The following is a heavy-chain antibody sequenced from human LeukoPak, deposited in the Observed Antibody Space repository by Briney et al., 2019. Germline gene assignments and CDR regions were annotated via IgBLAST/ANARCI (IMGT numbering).Heavy chain of an antibody. V-gene: IGHV3-23*01. J-gene: IGHJ4*02. CDR1: GFTFSTYA. Sequence: GGSLRLSCAASGFTFSTYAMTWVRQAPGKGLEWLSSISGSGYSAYYADSLKGRFTISRDNSNNTLYLQMNSLRAEDTAVYYCAKGRMTTDYWGQGTLVTVSS. CDR2: ISGSGYSA. D-gene: IGHD4-17*01. CDR3: AKGRMTTDY.